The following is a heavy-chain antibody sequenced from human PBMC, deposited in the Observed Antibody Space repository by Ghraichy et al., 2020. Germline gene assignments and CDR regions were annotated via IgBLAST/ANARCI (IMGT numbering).Heavy chain of an antibody. CDR3: AKDVSREAGYYFDH. V-gene: IGHV3-23*01. Sequence: GGSLRLSCEASGFTFNQHAMAWVRQAPGKGLEWVSAISGSAFTTYYADSVKGRFTISSDKSKNTVYLQMDNLRPEDTAVYFCAKDVSREAGYYFDHWGQGTLVTVSP. D-gene: IGHD5/OR15-5a*01. CDR1: GFTFNQHA. J-gene: IGHJ4*02. CDR2: ISGSAFTT.